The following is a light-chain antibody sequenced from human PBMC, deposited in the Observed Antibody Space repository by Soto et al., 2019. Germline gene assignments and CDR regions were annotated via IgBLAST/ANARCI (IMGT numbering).Light chain of an antibody. Sequence: QSVLTQPASVSGSPGQSITISCTGASTDVDGYDYVSWYQQHPGQAPKLMIYDVNNRPSGVSYRFSGSKSGDTASLTISGLQAEDGAYYYCSTYTSSALFFVFGNGTKVTAL. CDR3: STYTSSALFFV. J-gene: IGLJ1*01. CDR2: DVN. CDR1: STDVDGYDY. V-gene: IGLV2-14*03.